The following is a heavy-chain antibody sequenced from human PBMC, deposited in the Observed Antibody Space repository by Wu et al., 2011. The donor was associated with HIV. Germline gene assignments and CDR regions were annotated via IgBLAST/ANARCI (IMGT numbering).Heavy chain of an antibody. D-gene: IGHD3-10*01. CDR1: GYTFTVYY. V-gene: IGHV1-2*02. CDR3: ARDPLVRGRTWKMLHYFDS. Sequence: QVQLVQSGAEVKKPGASVKVSCKASGYTFTVYYMHWVRQAPGQGLEWVGWIYPNSGGTKYAQKFQGRVTMTRDTSISTAYLELSGLRSGDTAVYYCARDPLVRGRTWKMLHYFDSWGQGTLIIVSA. CDR2: IYPNSGGT. J-gene: IGHJ5*01.